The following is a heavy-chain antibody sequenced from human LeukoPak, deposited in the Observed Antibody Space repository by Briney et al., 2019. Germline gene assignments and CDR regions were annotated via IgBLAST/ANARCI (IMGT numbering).Heavy chain of an antibody. D-gene: IGHD3-10*01. CDR2: ISTSGSA. CDR3: ARVVSATGGSGHVGFDP. V-gene: IGHV4-4*07. CDR1: GHSISYNY. Sequence: SETLSLTCTVSGHSISYNYWSWIRQPAGKGLEWIRRISTSGSADYNPSLKSRVTMSVDTSKNQFSLQLNSVTAADTAVYYCARVVSATGGSGHVGFDPWGKGTLVTVSS. J-gene: IGHJ5*02.